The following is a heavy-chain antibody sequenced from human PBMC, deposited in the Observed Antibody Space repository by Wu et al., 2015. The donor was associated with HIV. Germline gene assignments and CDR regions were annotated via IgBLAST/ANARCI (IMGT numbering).Heavy chain of an antibody. CDR2: INPNSGGT. D-gene: IGHD2-21*01. V-gene: IGHV1-2*02. CDR3: ASGGDLRGVYYYYGMDV. J-gene: IGHJ6*02. Sequence: QVQLVQSGAEVKKPGASVKVSCKASGYTFTGYYMHWVRQAPGQGLEWMGWINPNSGGTNYAQKFRGRVTMTRDTSISTAYMELSRLRSDDTAVYYCASGGDLRGVYYYYGMDVWGQGTTVTVSS. CDR1: GYTFTGYY.